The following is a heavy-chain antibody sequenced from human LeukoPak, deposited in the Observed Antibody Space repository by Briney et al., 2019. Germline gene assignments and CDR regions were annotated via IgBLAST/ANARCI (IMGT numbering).Heavy chain of an antibody. CDR1: GFTFSSYA. CDR3: AKDGSKYSGSPEFY. Sequence: GGSLRLSCAASGFTFSSYAMSWVRQAPGKGLEWVSAISGSGGSTYYADSVKGRFTISRDNSKNTLYLQMNSLRAKDTAVYYCAKDGSKYSGSPEFYWGQGTLVTVSS. CDR2: ISGSGGST. D-gene: IGHD1-26*01. V-gene: IGHV3-23*01. J-gene: IGHJ4*02.